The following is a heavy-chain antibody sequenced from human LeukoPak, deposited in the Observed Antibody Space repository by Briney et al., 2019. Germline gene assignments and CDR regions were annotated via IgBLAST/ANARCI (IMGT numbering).Heavy chain of an antibody. CDR1: GYTFTGYY. J-gene: IGHJ5*02. V-gene: IGHV1-2*02. CDR2: INPNSGGT. D-gene: IGHD3-10*01. CDR3: ARFGGPTPCYYGSGLNWFDP. Sequence: ASVKVSCKASGYTFTGYYMHWVRQAPGQGLEWMGWINPNSGGTNYAQKFQGRVTMTRDTSISTAYMELSRLRSDDTAVYYCARFGGPTPCYYGSGLNWFDPWGQGTLVTVSS.